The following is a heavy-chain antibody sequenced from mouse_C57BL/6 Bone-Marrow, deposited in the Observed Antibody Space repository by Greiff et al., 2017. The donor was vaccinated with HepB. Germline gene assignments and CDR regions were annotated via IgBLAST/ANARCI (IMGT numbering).Heavy chain of an antibody. CDR3: ARNTRRYYYGSSYRFDY. J-gene: IGHJ2*01. D-gene: IGHD1-1*01. V-gene: IGHV2-2*01. CDR2: IWSGGST. Sequence: QVQLQQSGPGLVQPSQSLSITCTVSGFSLTSYGVHWVRQSPGKGLEWLGVIWSGGSTDYNAAFISRLSISKDNSKSQVFFKMNSLQADDTAIYYCARNTRRYYYGSSYRFDYWGQGTTLTVSS. CDR1: GFSLTSYG.